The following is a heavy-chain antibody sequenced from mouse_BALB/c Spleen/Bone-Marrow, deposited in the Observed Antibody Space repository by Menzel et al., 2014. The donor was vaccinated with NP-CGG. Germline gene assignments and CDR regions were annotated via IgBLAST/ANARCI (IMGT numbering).Heavy chain of an antibody. CDR1: GYTLTSYW. CDR3: AREDKGYRCDGPFDD. Sequence: VQLQQSGAELAKPGASVKMSCKASGYTLTSYWMHWVKQRPGQGLEWIGYINPSTGYTEYNQKFKDKATLTADKSSSTAYMQLRSLTSEDSAVYYCAREDKGYRCDGPFDDWGQGTTLTVST. V-gene: IGHV1-7*01. CDR2: INPSTGYT. D-gene: IGHD2-14*01. J-gene: IGHJ2*01.